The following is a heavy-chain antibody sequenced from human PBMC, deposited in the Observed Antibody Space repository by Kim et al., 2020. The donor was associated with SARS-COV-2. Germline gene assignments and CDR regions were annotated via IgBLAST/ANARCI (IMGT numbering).Heavy chain of an antibody. Sequence: TNSAPSLKSRVTISVDTSKYQFSLKLSSVAAADTAVYYCARERSRGNFDYWGQGTLVTVSS. V-gene: IGHV4-34*01. J-gene: IGHJ4*02. CDR2: T. CDR3: ARERSRGNFDY.